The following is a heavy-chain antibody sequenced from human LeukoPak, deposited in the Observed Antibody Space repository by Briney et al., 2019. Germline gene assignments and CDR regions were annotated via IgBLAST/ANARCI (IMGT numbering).Heavy chain of an antibody. CDR2: TYYRSKWYN. CDR1: GERVSSNTAA. J-gene: IGHJ4*02. Sequence: SQTLSLTRAICGERVSSNTAAWNWIRQSPSRGLEWLGRTYYRSKWYNDYAVSVKSRINISPDTSNKPFSLQLNSVTREDTGVYYCAISRSTVVAGFDYWGQGTLVTVSS. D-gene: IGHD6-19*01. CDR3: AISRSTVVAGFDY. V-gene: IGHV6-1*01.